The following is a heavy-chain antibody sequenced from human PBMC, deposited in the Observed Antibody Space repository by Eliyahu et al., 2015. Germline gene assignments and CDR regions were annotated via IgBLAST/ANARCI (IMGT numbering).Heavy chain of an antibody. J-gene: IGHJ5*02. CDR2: XKPTTGGT. CDR3: ARPNTSYDPRDWFDP. D-gene: IGHD3-3*01. V-gene: IGHV1-2*02. CDR1: GYTFTVYH. Sequence: QVQLVQSGAEVKTPGASVRVSCKAPGYTFTVYHMHWVRQAPGQGLEWMGWXKPTTGGTKYAQXFQGRVTMTRDMSSDTVYMELSSLTSDDTAVYYCARPNTSYDPRDWFDPWGQGTLVTVSS.